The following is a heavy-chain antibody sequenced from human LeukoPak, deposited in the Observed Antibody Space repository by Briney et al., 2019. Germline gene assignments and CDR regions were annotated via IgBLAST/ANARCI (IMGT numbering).Heavy chain of an antibody. CDR2: ISYDGRNK. Sequence: GGSLRLSCAASGFTFRSFGMHWVRRAPGKGLEWVAVISYDGRNKYYADSVKGRFIISRDNSKNTVFLQMNSLRPEDTAVYYCAKDLYDRSGYYYAIMDYWGQGTLVTVTS. CDR3: AKDLYDRSGYYYAIMDY. V-gene: IGHV3-30*18. J-gene: IGHJ4*02. D-gene: IGHD3-22*01. CDR1: GFTFRSFG.